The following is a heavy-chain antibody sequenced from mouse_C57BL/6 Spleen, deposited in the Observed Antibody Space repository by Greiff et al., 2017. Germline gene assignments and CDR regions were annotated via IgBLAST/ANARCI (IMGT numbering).Heavy chain of an antibody. V-gene: IGHV1-80*01. CDR2: IYPGGGDP. CDR3: ARSYSNYERYGY. Sequence: QVQLQQSGAELVKPGASVKISCKASGYAFSSYWMNWVKQRPGQGLEWIGQIYPGGGDPNYNGKFKGKATLTADKSSSTAYMQLSSLTSEDSAVYFCARSYSNYERYGYWGQGTLVTVSA. J-gene: IGHJ3*01. D-gene: IGHD2-5*01. CDR1: GYAFSSYW.